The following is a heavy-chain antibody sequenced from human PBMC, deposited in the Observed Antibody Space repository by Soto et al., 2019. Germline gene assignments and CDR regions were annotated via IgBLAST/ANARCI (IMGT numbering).Heavy chain of an antibody. V-gene: IGHV3-72*01. CDR2: SKNKANSYAA. CDR3: VRDSGSARKL. D-gene: IGHD1-26*01. CDR1: GFTFSDHY. J-gene: IGHJ4*02. Sequence: EMQLADSGGGLVQPGGSLRLSCAASGFTFSDHYMDWVRQAPGKGLGWVGRSKNKANSYAAVYAASGQGRFTISRDASKNLMSLQMNKQKTEDTAVYYCVRDSGSARKLWGQGTLVTVSS.